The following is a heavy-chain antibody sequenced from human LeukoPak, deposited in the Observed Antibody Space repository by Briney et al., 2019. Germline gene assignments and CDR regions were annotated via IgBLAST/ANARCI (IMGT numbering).Heavy chain of an antibody. V-gene: IGHV3-66*02. Sequence: GGSLRLSCAASGFTVSSNYMSWVRQAPGKGLEWVSVIYSGGSTYYADSVKGRFTISRDNSKNTLYLQMNSLRAEDTAVYYCARHDRVGHYYYGMDVWGQGTTVTVSS. CDR3: ARHDRVGHYYYGMDV. D-gene: IGHD1-1*01. J-gene: IGHJ6*02. CDR2: IYSGGST. CDR1: GFTVSSNY.